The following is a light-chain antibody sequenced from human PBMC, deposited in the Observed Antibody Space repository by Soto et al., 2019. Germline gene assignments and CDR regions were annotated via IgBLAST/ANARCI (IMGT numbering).Light chain of an antibody. J-gene: IGKJ1*01. CDR3: QQYFNSPWT. V-gene: IGKV3-20*01. CDR1: QSISSNY. Sequence: EIVLTQSPGTLSLSPGERATLSCRASQSISSNYLAWYQQKPGQAPRHLIYGASSRATGIADRFSGSGSGTDFTLTITRLEPEDFAVYYCQQYFNSPWTFGQGTKVEIK. CDR2: GAS.